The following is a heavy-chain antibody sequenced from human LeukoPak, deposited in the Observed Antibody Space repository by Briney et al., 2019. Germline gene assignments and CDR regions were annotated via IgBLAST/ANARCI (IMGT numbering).Heavy chain of an antibody. CDR3: AKRGYSAYDPFDY. J-gene: IGHJ4*02. D-gene: IGHD5-12*01. CDR1: GFTFSNYA. Sequence: GGSLRLSCAASGFTFSNYAMSWVRQAPGKGLEWGSSIPSTGDSTYYADSVKGRFTISRDNSKNTLYLQMNSLRAEDTAVYFCAKRGYSAYDPFDYWGQGTLVTVSS. CDR2: IPSTGDST. V-gene: IGHV3-23*01.